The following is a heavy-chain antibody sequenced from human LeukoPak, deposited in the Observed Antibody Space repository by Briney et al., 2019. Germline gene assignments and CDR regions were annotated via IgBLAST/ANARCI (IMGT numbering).Heavy chain of an antibody. V-gene: IGHV1-46*01. Sequence: GASVKVSCKASGYTFTNFYIHWVRQAPGQGLEWMGIVNPATGGTNYAQKFLGRVTMTWDTSTRTVYMDLSSLRSEDTAVYYCARATYYYDSSGYYCAHFDYWGQGTLVTVSS. D-gene: IGHD3-22*01. CDR3: ARATYYYDSSGYYCAHFDY. CDR2: VNPATGGT. J-gene: IGHJ4*02. CDR1: GYTFTNFY.